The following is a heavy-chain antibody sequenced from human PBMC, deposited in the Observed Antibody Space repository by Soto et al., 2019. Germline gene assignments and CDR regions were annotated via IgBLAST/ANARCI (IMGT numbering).Heavy chain of an antibody. J-gene: IGHJ4*02. V-gene: IGHV1-69*02. D-gene: IGHD3-10*01. Sequence: QVQLVQSGAEVKKPGSSVKVSCKASGGTFSSYTISWVRQAPGQGLEWMGRIIPILGIANYAQKFQGRVTITADKSTSTAYMELSRLRSEDTAVYYCARGYYGSGSYYEGWGQGTLVTVSS. CDR2: IIPILGIA. CDR1: GGTFSSYT. CDR3: ARGYYGSGSYYEG.